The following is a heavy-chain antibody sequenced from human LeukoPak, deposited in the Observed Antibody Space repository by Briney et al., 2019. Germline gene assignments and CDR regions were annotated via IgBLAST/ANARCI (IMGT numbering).Heavy chain of an antibody. J-gene: IGHJ5*02. CDR3: ARDLGQRLYCTNGVCDNWFDP. CDR2: IKQDGSEK. CDR1: GFTFSSYW. D-gene: IGHD2-8*01. Sequence: GGSLRLSCAASGFTFSSYWMSWVRQAPGKGLEWVANIKQDGSEKYYVDSVKGRITISRDNAKNSLYLQMNSLRAEDTAVYYCARDLGQRLYCTNGVCDNWFDPWGQGTLVTVSS. V-gene: IGHV3-7*01.